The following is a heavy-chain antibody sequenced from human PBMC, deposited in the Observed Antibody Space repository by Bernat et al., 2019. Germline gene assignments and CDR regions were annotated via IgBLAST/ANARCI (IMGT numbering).Heavy chain of an antibody. D-gene: IGHD3-3*02. Sequence: QLQLQESGPGLVKPSETLSLTCTVSGGSISSSSYYWGWIRQPPGKGLEWIGGGYYSGSIYYNPSLKNRVTISVGPSKNQSSLRLCPVSSAETGVYYWARQSGIAFLFDYWGQGTLVTVSS. CDR2: GYYSGSI. CDR1: GGSISSSSYY. CDR3: ARQSGIAFLFDY. J-gene: IGHJ4*02. V-gene: IGHV4-39*01.